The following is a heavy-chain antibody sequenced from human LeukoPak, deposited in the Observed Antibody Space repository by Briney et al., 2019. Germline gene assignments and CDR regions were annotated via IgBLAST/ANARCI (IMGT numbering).Heavy chain of an antibody. Sequence: GGSLRLSCAASGFTFSSYSMNWVRQAPGKGLEWVANIKQDGSEKYYVDSVKGRFSISRDNAKNSLYLQMNSLTDGDTAVYYCARGEYGDHSEYFWYLGQGTLVTVTS. CDR1: GFTFSSYS. CDR2: IKQDGSEK. V-gene: IGHV3-7*01. CDR3: ARGEYGDHSEYFWY. J-gene: IGHJ1*01. D-gene: IGHD4-17*01.